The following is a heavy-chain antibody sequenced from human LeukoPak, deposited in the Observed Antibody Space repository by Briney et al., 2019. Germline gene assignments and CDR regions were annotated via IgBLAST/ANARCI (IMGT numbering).Heavy chain of an antibody. Sequence: SETLSLTCTVSGGSISSYYWSWIRQPPGKGLEWIGYISYSGSTYYNPSLKSRVTISIDTSKNHFSLKLSSVTATDTAVYYCARHLSGYQLKEWFDPWDQGTLVTVSS. D-gene: IGHD2-2*01. V-gene: IGHV4-59*08. J-gene: IGHJ5*02. CDR3: ARHLSGYQLKEWFDP. CDR2: ISYSGST. CDR1: GGSISSYY.